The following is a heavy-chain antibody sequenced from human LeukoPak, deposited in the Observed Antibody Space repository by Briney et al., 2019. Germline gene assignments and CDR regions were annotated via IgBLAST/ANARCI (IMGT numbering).Heavy chain of an antibody. CDR3: ARVASAGRQYCSNGICYVFDP. CDR2: INTNTGST. V-gene: IGHV1-2*02. D-gene: IGHD2-8*01. J-gene: IGHJ5*02. Sequence: ASVKVSCKASGYTFTGHYIHWVRQAPGQGLEWIAWINTNTGSTKYAQRYQGRVTLTRDTSISTVYMELSSLRSDDTAVYYCARVASAGRQYCSNGICYVFDPWGQGTLVTVSS. CDR1: GYTFTGHY.